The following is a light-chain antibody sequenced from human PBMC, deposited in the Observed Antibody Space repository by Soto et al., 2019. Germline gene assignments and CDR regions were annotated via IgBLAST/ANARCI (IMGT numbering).Light chain of an antibody. CDR1: QTVSSSY. V-gene: IGKV3-20*01. CDR2: GAS. Sequence: EIVLTQSPGTLSLSPGERATLSCRASQTVSSSYLAWYQQKLGQAPRLLIYGASTRATGIPGRFSGSASGTDFTLTISRLEPEDFAVYYCQQYGPSPMYTFGQGTNLEIK. CDR3: QQYGPSPMYT. J-gene: IGKJ2*01.